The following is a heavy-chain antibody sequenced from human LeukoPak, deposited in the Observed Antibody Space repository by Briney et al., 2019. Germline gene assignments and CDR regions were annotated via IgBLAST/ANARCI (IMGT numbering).Heavy chain of an antibody. J-gene: IGHJ5*02. D-gene: IGHD4-11*01. CDR2: ISGSGDIT. Sequence: GGSPRLSCAASGFSFSSYTMSWVRQAPGKGLEWVSGISGSGDITYYADSVKGRFTISRDNSKNTLYLQVNSLRAEDTAIYYCAEGGSATITTGGFDPWGQGTLVTVSS. V-gene: IGHV3-23*01. CDR1: GFSFSSYT. CDR3: AEGGSATITTGGFDP.